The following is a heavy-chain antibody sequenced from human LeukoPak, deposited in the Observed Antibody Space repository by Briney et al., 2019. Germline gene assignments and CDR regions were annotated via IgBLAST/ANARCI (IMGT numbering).Heavy chain of an antibody. CDR2: ISRSSTYI. Sequence: GGSLRLSCAASGFTFSSYSMNWVRQAPGKGLEWVSSISRSSTYIYYADSVKGRFTISRDNAKNSLYLQMNSLRAEDTAVYYCGREVGWHTSDYYFETEDSWGQGTLVTVS. CDR3: GREVGWHTSDYYFETEDS. J-gene: IGHJ4*02. CDR1: GFTFSSYS. V-gene: IGHV3-21*01. D-gene: IGHD3-22*01.